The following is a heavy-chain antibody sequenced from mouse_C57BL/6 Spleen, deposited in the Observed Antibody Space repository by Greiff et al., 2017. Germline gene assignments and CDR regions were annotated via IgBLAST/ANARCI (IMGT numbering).Heavy chain of an antibody. V-gene: IGHV1-75*01. Sequence: QVHVKQSGPELVKPGASVKISCKASGYTFADYYINWVKQRPGQGLEWIGWIFPGSGSTYYNEKFKGKATLTVDKSSSTAYMLLSSLTSEDSAVYFCARGLGYGYAMDYWGQGTSVTVSS. D-gene: IGHD1-1*01. J-gene: IGHJ4*01. CDR3: ARGLGYGYAMDY. CDR1: GYTFADYY. CDR2: IFPGSGST.